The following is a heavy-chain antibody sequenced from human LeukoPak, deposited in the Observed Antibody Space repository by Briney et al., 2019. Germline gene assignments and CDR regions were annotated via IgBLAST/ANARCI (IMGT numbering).Heavy chain of an antibody. CDR1: GFTFSSYG. V-gene: IGHV3-30*02. CDR2: IRYDGSNK. J-gene: IGHJ4*02. CDR3: AKDLFTMALLYYFDY. D-gene: IGHD3-10*01. Sequence: PGGSLRLSCAASGFTFSSYGMHWVRQAPGKGLEWVAFIRYDGSNKYYADSVKGRFTISRDNSKNTLYLQMNSLRAEDTAVYYCAKDLFTMALLYYFDYWGQGTLVTVSS.